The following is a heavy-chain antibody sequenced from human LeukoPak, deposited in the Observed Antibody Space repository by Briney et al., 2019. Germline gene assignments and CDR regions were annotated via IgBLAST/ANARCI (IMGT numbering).Heavy chain of an antibody. CDR2: ISGGAHST. V-gene: IGHV3-23*01. CDR3: AKGLSASGRFNAFDI. D-gene: IGHD3-3*01. CDR1: EFTFNNYA. J-gene: IGHJ3*02. Sequence: SGGSLRLSCVASEFTFNNYAMNWVRQAPGKGLEWAAAISGGAHSTYHADSVRGRFTISRDNSKNTLYLQMNSLRVDDTAVYHCAKGLSASGRFNAFDIWGQGTMVTVSS.